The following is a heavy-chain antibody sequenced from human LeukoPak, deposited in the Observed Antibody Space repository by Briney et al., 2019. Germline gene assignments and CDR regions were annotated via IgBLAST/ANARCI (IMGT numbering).Heavy chain of an antibody. CDR3: ARDLRGYCSSTSCYVPDY. V-gene: IGHV3-30-3*01. CDR1: GFTFSSYA. J-gene: IGHJ4*02. D-gene: IGHD2-2*01. Sequence: GGSLRLSCAASGFTFSSYAMHWVRQAPGMGLEWVAVISYDGSNKYYADSVKGRFTISRDNSKNTLYLQMNSLRAEDTAVYYCARDLRGYCSSTSCYVPDYWGQGTLVTVSS. CDR2: ISYDGSNK.